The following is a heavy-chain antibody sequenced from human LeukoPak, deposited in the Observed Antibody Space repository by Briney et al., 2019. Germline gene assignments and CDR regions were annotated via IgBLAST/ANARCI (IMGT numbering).Heavy chain of an antibody. J-gene: IGHJ3*02. CDR1: GFTFSSYS. V-gene: IGHV3-21*01. Sequence: GGSLRLSCAASGFTFSSYSMNWVRQAPGKGLEWVSSISSSSSYIYYADSVKGRFTISRDNAKDSLYLQMNSLRAEDTAVYYCARESPYSSSWYRAAFDIWGQGTMVTVSS. D-gene: IGHD6-13*01. CDR3: ARESPYSSSWYRAAFDI. CDR2: ISSSSSYI.